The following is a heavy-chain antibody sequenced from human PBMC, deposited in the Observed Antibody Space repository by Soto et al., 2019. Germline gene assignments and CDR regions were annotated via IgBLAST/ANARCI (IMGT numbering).Heavy chain of an antibody. CDR1: GYTFTSYY. J-gene: IGHJ6*02. CDR3: AREWGYCTNGVCYRPYYYYGMDV. D-gene: IGHD2-8*01. V-gene: IGHV1-46*01. Sequence: GASVKVSCKASGYTFTSYYMHWVRQAPGQGLEWMGIINPSGGSTSYAQKFQGRVTMTRDTSTSTVYMELSSLRSEDTAVYYCAREWGYCTNGVCYRPYYYYGMDVWGQGTTVTVSS. CDR2: INPSGGST.